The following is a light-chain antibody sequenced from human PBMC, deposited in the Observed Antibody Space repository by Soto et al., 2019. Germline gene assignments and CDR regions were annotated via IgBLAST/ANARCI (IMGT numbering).Light chain of an antibody. CDR1: SSDVGGYKY. CDR2: EVS. CDR3: SSYTGTSTRYV. Sequence: QSVLTQPASVSGSPGQSITISCTGTSSDVGGYKYVSWYQHHPGKAPKLMIYEVSNRPSGVSNRLSGSKSGNTASLTISGLQAEDEADYYCSSYTGTSTRYVFGSGTKLTVL. V-gene: IGLV2-14*01. J-gene: IGLJ1*01.